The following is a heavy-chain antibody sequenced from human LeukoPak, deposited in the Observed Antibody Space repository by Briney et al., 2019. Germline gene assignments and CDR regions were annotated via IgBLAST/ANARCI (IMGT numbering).Heavy chain of an antibody. V-gene: IGHV3-9*01. Sequence: GGSLRLSCAASGFTFDDYAMHWVRQAPGKGLEWVSGISWNSGSIGYADSVKGRFTISRDNAKNSLYLQMNSLRAEDTALYYCAKDIVVKNDEANETFGYWGQGTLVTVSS. CDR1: GFTFDDYA. CDR2: ISWNSGSI. CDR3: AKDIVVKNDEANETFGY. J-gene: IGHJ4*02. D-gene: IGHD3-22*01.